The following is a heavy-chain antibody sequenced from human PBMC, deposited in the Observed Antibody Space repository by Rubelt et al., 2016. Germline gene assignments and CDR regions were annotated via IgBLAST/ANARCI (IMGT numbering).Heavy chain of an antibody. CDR2: INHSGST. CDR1: GGSFSGYY. D-gene: IGHD2-8*01. V-gene: IGHV4-34*01. Sequence: QVQLQQWGAGLLKPSETLSLTCAVYGGSFSGYYWSWIRQPPGKGLEWIGEINHSGSTNYNPSLKSRVTISLDTSKNQFFLKRSYVTAADTAVYYCAREGHRYANFDYWGQGTLVTVSS. J-gene: IGHJ4*02. CDR3: AREGHRYANFDY.